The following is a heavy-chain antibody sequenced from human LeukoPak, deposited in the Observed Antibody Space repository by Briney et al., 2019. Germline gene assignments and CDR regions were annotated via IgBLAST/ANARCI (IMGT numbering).Heavy chain of an antibody. CDR2: ISAYNGNT. V-gene: IGHV1-18*01. CDR1: GYTFTSYG. D-gene: IGHD5-18*01. CDR3: ARARGYSYGHEAFDI. Sequence: ASXXVSCKASGYTFTSYGISWVRQAPGQGLEWMGWISAYNGNTNYAQKLQGRVTMTTDTSTSTAYMELRSLGSDDTAVYYCARARGYSYGHEAFDIWGQGTIVTVSS. J-gene: IGHJ3*02.